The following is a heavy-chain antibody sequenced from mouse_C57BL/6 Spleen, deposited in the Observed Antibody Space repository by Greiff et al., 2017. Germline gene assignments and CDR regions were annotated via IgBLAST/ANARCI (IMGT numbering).Heavy chain of an antibody. CDR2: SRNKANDYTT. CDR3: ARDELGVMDY. J-gene: IGHJ4*01. D-gene: IGHD4-1*01. CDR1: GFTFSDFY. Sequence: EVKLVESGGGLVQSGRSLRLSCATSGFTFSDFYMEWVRQAPGKGLEWIAASRNKANDYTTEYSASVKGRFIVSRDTSQSILYLQMNALRAEDTAIYYCARDELGVMDYWGQGTSVTVSS. V-gene: IGHV7-1*01.